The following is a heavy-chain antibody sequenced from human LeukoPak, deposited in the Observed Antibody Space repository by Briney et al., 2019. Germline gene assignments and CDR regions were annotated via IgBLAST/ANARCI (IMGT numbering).Heavy chain of an antibody. V-gene: IGHV3-23*01. Sequence: GASLRLSCAASGFTFSSYAMSWVRQAPGKGLEWVSAISRSGGSTYYADSVKGRFTISRDNSKNTLYLQMKSLRAEDTAVYFCARSSTTVSGPYWGQGTLVTVSS. D-gene: IGHD4-11*01. CDR2: ISRSGGST. CDR1: GFTFSSYA. CDR3: ARSSTTVSGPY. J-gene: IGHJ4*02.